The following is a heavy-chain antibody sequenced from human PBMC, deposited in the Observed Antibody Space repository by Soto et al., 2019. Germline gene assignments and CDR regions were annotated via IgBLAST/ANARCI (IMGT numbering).Heavy chain of an antibody. CDR1: CGSISGRNW. D-gene: IGHD3-22*01. CDR3: ARLIYDSRLNYFYFDF. J-gene: IGHJ4*02. CDR2: VFHSGDT. V-gene: IGHV4-4*02. Sequence: QVQLQESGPGLVKPSGTLSLTCVVSCGSISGRNWWSWVRQAPGKGLEWIGEVFHSGDTTYTPSLRSRVTISVDKSKNQFSLKLNSVTAADTAVYYCARLIYDSRLNYFYFDFWGQGALVTVSS.